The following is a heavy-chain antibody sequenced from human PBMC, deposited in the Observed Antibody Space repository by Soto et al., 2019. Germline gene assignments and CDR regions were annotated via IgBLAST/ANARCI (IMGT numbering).Heavy chain of an antibody. CDR2: INQSGSP. Sequence: QVQLQESGPGLVKPSGTLSLTCAVSSGTISSSNWWTLVRQPPGKGLEWIGEINQSGSPNYNPSVRCRVTISEDKSKSQFFLKRSSVAAADTDICYCAGLGMVAAHREFDPWGQGTLVTVSS. CDR1: SGTISSSNW. CDR3: AGLGMVAAHREFDP. J-gene: IGHJ5*02. V-gene: IGHV4-4*02. D-gene: IGHD2-15*01.